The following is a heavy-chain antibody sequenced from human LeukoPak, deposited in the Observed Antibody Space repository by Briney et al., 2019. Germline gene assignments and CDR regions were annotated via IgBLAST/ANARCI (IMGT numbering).Heavy chain of an antibody. D-gene: IGHD3-9*01. CDR3: ARDLAGYPYNWFDP. CDR1: GGSISSYY. J-gene: IGHJ5*02. CDR2: IYYSGST. V-gene: IGHV4-59*01. Sequence: SETLSLTCTVSGGSISSYYWSWIRQPPGKGLEWIGYIYYSGSTNYNPSLKSRVTISVDTSKNQFSLKLSSVTAADTAVYYCARDLAGYPYNWFDPWGQGTLVTVSS.